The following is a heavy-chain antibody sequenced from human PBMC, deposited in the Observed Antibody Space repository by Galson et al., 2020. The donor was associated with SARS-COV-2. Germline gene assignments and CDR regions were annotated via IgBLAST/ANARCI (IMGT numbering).Heavy chain of an antibody. J-gene: IGHJ4*02. CDR1: GGIFNKYA. Sequence: SVKVSCKTSGGIFNKYAVTWVRQAPGQGLEWMGGLIPGFGTANYAPKFQGRVTMTADESTTTAYIHLTSLTSEDTAIYYCVRDLAGTSDYWGQGTLVTVSS. CDR2: LIPGFGTA. D-gene: IGHD6-13*01. CDR3: VRDLAGTSDY. V-gene: IGHV1-69*13.